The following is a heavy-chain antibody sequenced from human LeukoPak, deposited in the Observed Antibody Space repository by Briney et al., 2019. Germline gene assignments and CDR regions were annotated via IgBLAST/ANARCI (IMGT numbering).Heavy chain of an antibody. D-gene: IGHD3-10*01. V-gene: IGHV1-18*01. CDR1: GYTFTSYG. CDR2: ISAYNGNT. J-gene: IGHJ4*02. Sequence: GASVKVSCKASGYTFTSYGISWVRQAPGQGLEWMGWISAYNGNTNYAQKLQGRVTMTTDTSTSTAYMELRSLRSDDTAVYYCARSAGEVGPQYYFDYWGQGTLVTVSS. CDR3: ARSAGEVGPQYYFDY.